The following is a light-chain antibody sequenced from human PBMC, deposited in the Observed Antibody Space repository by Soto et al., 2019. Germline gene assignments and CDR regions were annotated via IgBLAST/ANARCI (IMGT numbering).Light chain of an antibody. J-gene: IGLJ1*01. Sequence: QSVLTQPPSASGSPGQSVTISCTGTSSDVGAYNSVSWYQQHPGKAPKLIIHEVSKRPSGVPDRFSASKSGNTASLTVSGLQAEDEADYYCSSHGGSNNFYVFGTGTKLTVL. CDR3: SSHGGSNNFYV. V-gene: IGLV2-8*01. CDR2: EVS. CDR1: SSDVGAYNS.